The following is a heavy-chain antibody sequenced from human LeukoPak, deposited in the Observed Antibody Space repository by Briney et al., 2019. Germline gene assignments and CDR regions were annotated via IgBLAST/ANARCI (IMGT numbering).Heavy chain of an antibody. J-gene: IGHJ3*02. V-gene: IGHV4-59*12. CDR3: ARGSGDDAFDI. D-gene: IGHD4-17*01. CDR1: GGSISSYY. Sequence: SGTLSLTCTVSGGSISSYYWSWIRQPPGKGLEWIGYIYHSGSTYYNPSLKSRVTISVDRSKNQFSLKLSSVTAADTAVYYCARGSGDDAFDIWGQGTMVTVSS. CDR2: IYHSGST.